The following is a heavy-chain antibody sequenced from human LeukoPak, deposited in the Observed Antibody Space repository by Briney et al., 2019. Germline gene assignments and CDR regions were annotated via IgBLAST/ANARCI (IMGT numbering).Heavy chain of an antibody. CDR1: GFTVSSYY. V-gene: IGHV3-53*01. CDR3: ARDLGRTRGTNGDGDAIDV. CDR2: IYRGGDT. Sequence: GGSLRLSCAASGFTVSSYYMSWVRQAPGKGLEWVSIIYRGGDTYYADSVKGRLTISRDNSKNTLYLQMNSLRAEDTAMYYCARDLGRTRGTNGDGDAIDVWGRGTMVTVSP. D-gene: IGHD1-7*01. J-gene: IGHJ3*01.